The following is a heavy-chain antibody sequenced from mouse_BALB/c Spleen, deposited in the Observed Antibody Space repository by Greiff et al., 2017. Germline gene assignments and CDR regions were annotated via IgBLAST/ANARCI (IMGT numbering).Heavy chain of an antibody. D-gene: IGHD1-1*01. V-gene: IGHV1-82*01. Sequence: VQLQQSGPELVKPGASVKISCKASGYAFSSSWMNWVKQRPGQGLEWIGRIYPGDGDTNYNGKFKGKATLTADKSSSTAYMQLSSLTSVDSAVYFCARRGGSTHYAMDYWGQGTSVTVSS. J-gene: IGHJ4*01. CDR1: GYAFSSSW. CDR2: IYPGDGDT. CDR3: ARRGGSTHYAMDY.